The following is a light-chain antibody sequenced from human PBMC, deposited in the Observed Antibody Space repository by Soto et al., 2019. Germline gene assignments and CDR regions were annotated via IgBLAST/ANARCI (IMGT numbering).Light chain of an antibody. CDR3: QSYDSSLSGYV. CDR1: SSNIGAGYD. Sequence: QPVLTQPPSVSGAPGQRVTISCTGSSSNIGAGYDVHWYQQLPGTAPKLLIYGNSNRPSGVPDRFSGSKSGSSASRSITGLQAEDEADDYCQSYDSSLSGYVFGTGTKVTVL. J-gene: IGLJ1*01. V-gene: IGLV1-40*01. CDR2: GNS.